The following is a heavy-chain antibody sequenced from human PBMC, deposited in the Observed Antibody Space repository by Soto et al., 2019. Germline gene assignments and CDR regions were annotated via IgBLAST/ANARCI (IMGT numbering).Heavy chain of an antibody. CDR1: GFTFSDYN. Sequence: GGSLRLSCAASGFTFSDYNMNWIRQAPGKGLEWVSYISSSGSSTNYADSVKGRFTVSRDNSKNTLYLQMNSLRAEDTAVYYCAREAYYYDSSGYYYEGYYYYGMDAWGQGTTVTVSS. J-gene: IGHJ6*02. D-gene: IGHD3-22*01. CDR2: ISSSGSST. CDR3: AREAYYYDSSGYYYEGYYYYGMDA. V-gene: IGHV3-11*06.